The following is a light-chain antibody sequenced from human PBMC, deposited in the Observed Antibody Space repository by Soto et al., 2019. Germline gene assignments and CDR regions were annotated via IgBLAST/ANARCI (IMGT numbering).Light chain of an antibody. CDR2: DVT. Sequence: QSVLTQPASVSGSPGQSITISCTGTSGDVGGYKYVSWYQHHPGKAPKLIIYDVTSRPSGISYRFSGSKSGNTASLTISGLQAEDEADYYCSSYTSSSTWVFGGGTKVTVL. V-gene: IGLV2-14*01. J-gene: IGLJ3*02. CDR1: SGDVGGYKY. CDR3: SSYTSSSTWV.